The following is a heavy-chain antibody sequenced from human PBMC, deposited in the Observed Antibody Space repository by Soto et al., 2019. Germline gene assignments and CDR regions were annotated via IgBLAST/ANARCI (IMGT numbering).Heavy chain of an antibody. CDR1: GFTFSSYA. Sequence: EVPLVESGGGLVQPGGSLRLSCAASGFTFSSYAMHWVRQAPGKGLEYVSVISGNGGSTYYANSVKGRFTISRDNSKNTLYLQMGSLRAEDRAVYYCARRGYGLYLDYWGQGTLVTVSS. J-gene: IGHJ4*02. V-gene: IGHV3-64*01. CDR3: ARRGYGLYLDY. D-gene: IGHD3-10*01. CDR2: ISGNGGST.